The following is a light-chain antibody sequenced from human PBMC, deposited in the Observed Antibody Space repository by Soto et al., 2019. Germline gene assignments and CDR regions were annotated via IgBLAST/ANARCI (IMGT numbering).Light chain of an antibody. CDR3: QVWHSDDHHDV. Sequence: SYELTQPDSVSVAPGQTATITRGGKKIGFKSVNWYQQEAGRAPVLVVYDDSARPSGISARFSGSSSGNTATLTINRVEGREEADDYGQVWHSDDHHDVFGTGTNVTVL. CDR2: DDS. CDR1: KIGFKS. J-gene: IGLJ1*01. V-gene: IGLV3-21*02.